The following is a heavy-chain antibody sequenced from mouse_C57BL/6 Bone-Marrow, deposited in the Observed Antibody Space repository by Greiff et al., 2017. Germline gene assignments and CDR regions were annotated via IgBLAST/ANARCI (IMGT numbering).Heavy chain of an antibody. J-gene: IGHJ1*03. CDR3: ASLYYGSSEWYFDV. Sequence: EVKLMESGAELVKPGASVKLSCTASGFNIKDYYMHWVKQRTEQGLEWIGRIDPEDGETKYAPKFQGKATITADTSSNTAYPQLSSLTSEDTAVYYCASLYYGSSEWYFDVWGTGTTVTVSS. D-gene: IGHD1-1*01. CDR1: GFNIKDYY. CDR2: IDPEDGET. V-gene: IGHV14-2*01.